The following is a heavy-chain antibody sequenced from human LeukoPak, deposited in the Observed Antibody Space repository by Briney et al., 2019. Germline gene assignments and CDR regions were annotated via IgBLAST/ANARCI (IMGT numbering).Heavy chain of an antibody. J-gene: IGHJ5*02. CDR3: ARDFGSFGEHTMIDP. D-gene: IGHD3-10*01. V-gene: IGHV3-30-3*01. CDR1: GFTFSSYA. CDR2: ISYDGSNK. Sequence: GGSLRLSCAASGFTFSSYAMHWVRQAPGKGLEWVAVISYDGSNKYYADSVKGRFTISRDNSKNTLYLQMNSLRAEDTAVYYCARDFGSFGEHTMIDPWGQGTLVTVSS.